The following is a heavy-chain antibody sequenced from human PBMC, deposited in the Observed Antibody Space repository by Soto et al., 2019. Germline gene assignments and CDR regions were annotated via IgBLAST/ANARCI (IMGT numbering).Heavy chain of an antibody. J-gene: IGHJ5*02. V-gene: IGHV2-5*02. Sequence: SGPTLVHPTQTLTLTCTFSGFSLSTSGVGVGWIRQPPGKALEWLALIYWDDDKRYSPSLKSRLTITKDTSKNQVVLTMTNMDPVDTATYYCARCKGLPAAPLAGFDPWGQGTLVTVSS. D-gene: IGHD2-2*01. CDR2: IYWDDDK. CDR1: GFSLSTSGVG. CDR3: ARCKGLPAAPLAGFDP.